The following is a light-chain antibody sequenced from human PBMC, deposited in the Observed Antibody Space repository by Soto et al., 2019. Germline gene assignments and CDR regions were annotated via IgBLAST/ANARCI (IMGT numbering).Light chain of an antibody. CDR3: QQYNVYPWT. J-gene: IGKJ1*01. CDR2: QAS. V-gene: IGKV1-5*03. CDR1: QTINTW. Sequence: DIQMTQSPSTLSASVGDRVTITCRASQTINTWLAWYQQKLGKAPKFLIYQASSLESGVPSRFSCSGSGTEFTLTISSLQPEDFATYYCQQYNVYPWTFGQGTKVEIK.